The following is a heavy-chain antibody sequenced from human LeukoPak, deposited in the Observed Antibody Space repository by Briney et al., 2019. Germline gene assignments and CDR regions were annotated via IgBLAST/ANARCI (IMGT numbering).Heavy chain of an antibody. D-gene: IGHD1-14*01. CDR1: GGSISSSSYH. Sequence: PSETLSLTCTVSGGSISSSSYHWSWIRQPPGKGLERIGYIYYSGSTNYNPSLKSRVTISVDTSKNQFSLKLSSVTAADTAVYYCARVSDRIHMTDYWGQGTLVTVSS. CDR3: ARVSDRIHMTDY. J-gene: IGHJ4*02. CDR2: IYYSGST. V-gene: IGHV4-61*01.